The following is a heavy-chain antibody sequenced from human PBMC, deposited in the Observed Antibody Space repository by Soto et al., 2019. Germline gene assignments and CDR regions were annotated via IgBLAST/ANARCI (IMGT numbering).Heavy chain of an antibody. CDR3: ARVPAYSQNAFDI. J-gene: IGHJ3*02. D-gene: IGHD2-21*01. V-gene: IGHV3-74*01. CDR1: GFTFSSYW. Sequence: TGGSLRLSCAASGFTFSSYWMHWVRQAPGKGLVWVSRINSDGSSTSYADSVKGRFTISRDNAKNTLYLQMNSLRAEDTAVYYCARVPAYSQNAFDIWGQGTMVTVSS. CDR2: INSDGSST.